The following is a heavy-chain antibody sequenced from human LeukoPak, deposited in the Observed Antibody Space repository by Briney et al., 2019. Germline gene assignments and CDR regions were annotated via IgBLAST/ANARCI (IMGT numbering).Heavy chain of an antibody. V-gene: IGHV3-21*01. CDR1: GFTLRSYT. CDR3: AQREWELRSPFDY. D-gene: IGHD1-26*01. CDR2: IGISSNKI. Sequence: GGSLRLSCAASGFTLRSYTMNWVRQAPGKGLEWVSSIGISSNKIYYADSVKGRFIISRDNAKNSVYLQMNSLRAEDTAVYYCAQREWELRSPFDYWGQGTLVTVSS. J-gene: IGHJ4*02.